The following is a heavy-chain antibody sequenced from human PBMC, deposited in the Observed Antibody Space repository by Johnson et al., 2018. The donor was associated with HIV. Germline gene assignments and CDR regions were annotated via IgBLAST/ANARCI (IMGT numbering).Heavy chain of an antibody. Sequence: VQLVESGGGVVQPGRSLRLSCAASGFTFSTYAMHWVRQAPGKGLEWVTLISYDGSNTYYADSVKGRFTISRENYKNTLYLQMNNLRAEDTAVYYCAKSPNYLGSIHDAFDIWGQGTMVTVSS. V-gene: IGHV3-30-3*02. CDR1: GFTFSTYA. CDR3: AKSPNYLGSIHDAFDI. D-gene: IGHD5-24*01. J-gene: IGHJ3*02. CDR2: ISYDGSNT.